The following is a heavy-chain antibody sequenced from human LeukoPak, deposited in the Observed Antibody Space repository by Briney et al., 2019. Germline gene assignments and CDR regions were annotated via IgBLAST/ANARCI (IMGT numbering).Heavy chain of an antibody. CDR1: GFTLDSNY. J-gene: IGHJ4*02. CDR2: IYTGGNT. V-gene: IGHV3-53*01. Sequence: GGSLRLSCAASGFTLDSNYLSWVRQAPGKGLEWVSTIYTGGNTYYAASVKGRFTISRDFSKNTVFLHMNSLRAEDTAMYYCARGDDSGYYDYFDYWGQGALVTVSS. CDR3: ARGDDSGYYDYFDY. D-gene: IGHD3-22*01.